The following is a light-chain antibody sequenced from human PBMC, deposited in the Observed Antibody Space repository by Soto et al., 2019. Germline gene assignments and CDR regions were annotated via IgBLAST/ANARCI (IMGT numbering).Light chain of an antibody. CDR3: SSYTTSSTLVV. CDR1: SSDVGSNNY. J-gene: IGLJ3*02. CDR2: AVS. V-gene: IGLV2-14*01. Sequence: SALTQPASVSGSPGQSITISCTGSSSDVGSNNYVCWYQQHPDKAPKLIIYAVSNRPSGVSYRFSGSKSGNTASLTISGLQAEDEADYFCSSYTTSSTLVVFGGGTKVTVL.